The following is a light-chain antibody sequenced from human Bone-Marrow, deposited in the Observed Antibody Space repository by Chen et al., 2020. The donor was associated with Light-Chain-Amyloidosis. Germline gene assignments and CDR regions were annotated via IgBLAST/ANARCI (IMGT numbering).Light chain of an antibody. CDR2: RDT. CDR1: DLPTKY. J-gene: IGLJ2*01. CDR3: QSADSSGTYEVI. V-gene: IGLV3-25*03. Sequence: SYELTQPPALSVSPGQTARLTCSGDDLPTKYAYWYQQKPGQAPLLVTHRDTERPSGISERFSGSSSGTTATLTISGVQAEDEADYHCQSADSSGTYEVIFGGGTKLTVL.